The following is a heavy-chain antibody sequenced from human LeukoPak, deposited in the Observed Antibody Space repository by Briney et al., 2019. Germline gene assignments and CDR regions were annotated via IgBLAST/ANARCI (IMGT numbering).Heavy chain of an antibody. Sequence: SETLSLTCTVSGGSISSYYWGWIRQPPGKGLEWIGSIYYSGSTYYNPSLKSRVTISVDTSKNQFSLKLSSVTAADTAVYYCARPAFYDFWSGYPTWGQGTLVTVSS. J-gene: IGHJ4*02. CDR3: ARPAFYDFWSGYPT. V-gene: IGHV4-39*01. CDR1: GGSISSYY. D-gene: IGHD3-3*01. CDR2: IYYSGST.